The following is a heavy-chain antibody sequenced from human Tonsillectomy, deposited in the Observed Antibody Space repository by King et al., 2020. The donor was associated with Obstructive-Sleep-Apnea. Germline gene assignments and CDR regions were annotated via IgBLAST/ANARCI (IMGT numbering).Heavy chain of an antibody. J-gene: IGHJ5*02. CDR2: INHTGST. D-gene: IGHD6-13*01. CDR3: ARGSGAAAVNWFDP. Sequence: VQLQQWGAGLLKPSETLSLTCAVCGGSFSDYYWSWIRQPPGKGLEWLGEINHTGSTNYNPSLKSRLTISVYTSKNQFSLKLDSVTAADTAVYYCARGSGAAAVNWFDPWGQGTLVTVSS. V-gene: IGHV4-34*01. CDR1: GGSFSDYY.